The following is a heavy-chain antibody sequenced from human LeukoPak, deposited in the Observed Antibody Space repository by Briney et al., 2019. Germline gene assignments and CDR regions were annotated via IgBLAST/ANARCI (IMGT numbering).Heavy chain of an antibody. CDR3: AKDAGAQPWEAEGYFFDY. V-gene: IGHV3-23*01. J-gene: IGHJ4*02. CDR2: ISGSGGST. Sequence: GGSLRLSCAAYGFTFSSYAMSWVRQAPGKGLEWVSAISGSGGSTYYADSVKGRFTISTANSKNTLDLQINSLRDEDTSVYYCAKDAGAQPWEAEGYFFDYWGQGTLVTVS. CDR1: GFTFSSYA. D-gene: IGHD1-26*01.